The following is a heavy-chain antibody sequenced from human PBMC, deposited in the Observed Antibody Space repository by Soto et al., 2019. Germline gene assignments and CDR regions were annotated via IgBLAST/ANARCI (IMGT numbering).Heavy chain of an antibody. Sequence: ASVKVSCKAPADTFTSYYIHWVRQAPGHGLEWMGIINPNGGSTRFAQTFQGRITMATDTSTSTVYMELRSLRSEDTAVYYCARSPGRLFGITIAGSYWLATWGQGALVTVSS. CDR2: INPNGGST. CDR3: ARSPGRLFGITIAGSYWLAT. CDR1: ADTFTSYY. D-gene: IGHD2-2*01. J-gene: IGHJ5*02. V-gene: IGHV1-46*01.